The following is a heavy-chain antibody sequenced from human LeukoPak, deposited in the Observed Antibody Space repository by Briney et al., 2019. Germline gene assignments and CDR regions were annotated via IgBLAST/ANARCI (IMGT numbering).Heavy chain of an antibody. CDR3: ARVEPSYYYDSSGYFDY. J-gene: IGHJ4*02. CDR2: ISSSSSYI. CDR1: GFTFSSYS. V-gene: IGHV3-21*01. Sequence: GGSLRLSCAASGFTFSSYSMNWVRQAPGKGLEWVSSISSSSSYIYYADSVKGRFTISRDNAKNSLYLQMNSLRAEDTAVYYCARVEPSYYYDSSGYFDYWGQGTLVTVSS. D-gene: IGHD3-22*01.